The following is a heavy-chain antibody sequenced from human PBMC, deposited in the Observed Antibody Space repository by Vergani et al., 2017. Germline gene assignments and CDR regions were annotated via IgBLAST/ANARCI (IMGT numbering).Heavy chain of an antibody. CDR2: ISYDGSNK. D-gene: IGHD6-13*01. J-gene: IGHJ4*02. CDR1: GFTFSSYA. Sequence: QVQLVESGGGVVQPGRSLRLSCAASGFTFSSYAMHWVRQAPGKGLEWVAVISYDGSNKYYADSVKGRFTISRDNSKNTLYLQMNSLRAEDTAVYYCARDDLRYSSSWYYFDYWGQGTLVTVSS. CDR3: ARDDLRYSSSWYYFDY. V-gene: IGHV3-30-3*01.